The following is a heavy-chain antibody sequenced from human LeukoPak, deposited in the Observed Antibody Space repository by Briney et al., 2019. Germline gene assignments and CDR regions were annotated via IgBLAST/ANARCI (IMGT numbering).Heavy chain of an antibody. CDR1: GFTFSSYS. J-gene: IGHJ4*02. D-gene: IGHD3-10*01. Sequence: RSGGSLRLSCAASGFTFSSYSMNWVRQAPGKGLEWVSSISSSSSYIYYADSVKGRFTISRDNSKNTLYLQMNSLRAEDTAVYYCAKGAVWSLYYFDYWGQGTLVTVSS. CDR2: ISSSSSYI. V-gene: IGHV3-21*04. CDR3: AKGAVWSLYYFDY.